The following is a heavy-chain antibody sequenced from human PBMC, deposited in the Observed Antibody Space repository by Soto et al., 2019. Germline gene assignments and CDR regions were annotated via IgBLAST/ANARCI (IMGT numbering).Heavy chain of an antibody. CDR3: AGGNDYAKIGY. V-gene: IGHV4-31*03. CDR2: ISYSEST. D-gene: IGHD4-17*01. Sequence: SETLSLTCTVSGDSISSRGYYCSWIRQFPGKGLEWIGYISYSESTDYNPSLKSRVTISADTSKNQFSLKLSSVAAADTAVYYCAGGNDYAKIGYWGQGAQVTVSS. J-gene: IGHJ4*02. CDR1: GDSISSRGYY.